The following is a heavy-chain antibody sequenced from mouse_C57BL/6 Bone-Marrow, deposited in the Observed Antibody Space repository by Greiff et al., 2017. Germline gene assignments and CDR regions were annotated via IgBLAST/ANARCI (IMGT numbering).Heavy chain of an antibody. D-gene: IGHD1-1*01. CDR2: INPNNGGT. CDR1: GYTFTDYN. CDR3: ARREKLCTTGVGYFDY. Sequence: EVKLVESGPELVKPGASVKIPCKASGYTFTDYNMDWVKQSHGKSLEWIGDINPNNGGTIYNQKFKGKATLTVDKSSSTAYMELRSLTSEDTAVYYCARREKLCTTGVGYFDYWGQGTTLTVSS. V-gene: IGHV1-18*01. J-gene: IGHJ2*01.